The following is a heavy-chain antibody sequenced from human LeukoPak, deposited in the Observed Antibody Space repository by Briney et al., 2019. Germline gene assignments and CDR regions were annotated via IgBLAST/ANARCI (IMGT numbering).Heavy chain of an antibody. CDR1: GGSISSYY. CDR3: ARRTYYYDSSGYYLFDY. CDR2: IYYSGTN. J-gene: IGHJ4*02. V-gene: IGHV4-59*08. D-gene: IGHD3-22*01. Sequence: SETLSLTCTVSGGSISSYYWRWIRQPPGKGLEWIGYIYYSGTNNYNPSLKSRVTISVDTSKKQFSLKLSSVTAADTAVYYCARRTYYYDSSGYYLFDYWGQGTLVTVSS.